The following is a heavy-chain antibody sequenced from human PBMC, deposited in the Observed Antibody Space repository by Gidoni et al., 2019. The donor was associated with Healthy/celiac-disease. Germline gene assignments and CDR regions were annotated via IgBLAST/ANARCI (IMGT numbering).Heavy chain of an antibody. V-gene: IGHV3-23*01. D-gene: IGHD2-15*01. CDR2: ISGSGGST. J-gene: IGHJ4*02. CDR3: AKLPLQDIVVVVAGY. Sequence: EVQLLEFGGGLVQPGGSLRLSCAASGFTFSSYAMSWVRQAPGKGLECVSAISGSGGSTYYADSVKGRFTISRDNSKNTLYLQMNSLRAEDTAVYYCAKLPLQDIVVVVAGYWGQGTLVTVSS. CDR1: GFTFSSYA.